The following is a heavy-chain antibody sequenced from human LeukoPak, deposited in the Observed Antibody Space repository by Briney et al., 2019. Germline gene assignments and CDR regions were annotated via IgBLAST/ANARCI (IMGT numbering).Heavy chain of an antibody. CDR2: INPNNGGT. CDR1: GYTFTGYY. Sequence: ASVKVSCKASGYTFTGYYMHWVRQAPGQGLEWMGWINPNNGGTNYTQKFQGRVTMTRDTSISTAYMELSRLRSDDTAVYYCARTVYSSSSSDYWGQGTLVTVSS. V-gene: IGHV1-2*02. D-gene: IGHD6-6*01. J-gene: IGHJ4*02. CDR3: ARTVYSSSSSDY.